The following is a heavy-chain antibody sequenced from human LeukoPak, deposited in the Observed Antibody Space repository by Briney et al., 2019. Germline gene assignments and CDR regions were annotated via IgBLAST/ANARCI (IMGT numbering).Heavy chain of an antibody. V-gene: IGHV1-3*01. CDR2: INAGNGNT. J-gene: IGHJ4*02. D-gene: IGHD3-10*01. CDR1: GFTFTNHA. CDR3: ARGIWVRKDRGYYFDY. Sequence: ASVKVSCKASGFTFTNHAMNWVRQAPGQRLEWVGWINAGNGNTKYSQRFQDRVTITRDTSANKAYMELSSLRSEDTAVYYCARGIWVRKDRGYYFDYWGQGTLVTVSS.